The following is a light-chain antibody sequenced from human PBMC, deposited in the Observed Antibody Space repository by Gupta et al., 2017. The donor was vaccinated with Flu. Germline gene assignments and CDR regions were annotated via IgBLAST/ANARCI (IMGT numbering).Light chain of an antibody. J-gene: IGKJ1*01. Sequence: DIQMTQSPSSLSASVGDRVTITCRASQSISSYLNWYRQKPGKAPKLLIYAASSLQSGVPSRFSGSGSGTDFTLTISSLQPEDFATYYCQQSYSNLWTFGQGTKVEIK. CDR1: QSISSY. V-gene: IGKV1-39*01. CDR2: AAS. CDR3: QQSYSNLWT.